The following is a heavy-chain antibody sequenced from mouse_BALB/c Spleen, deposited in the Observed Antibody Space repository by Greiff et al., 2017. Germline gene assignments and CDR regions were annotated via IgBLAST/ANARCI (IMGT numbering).Heavy chain of an antibody. CDR3: ARWMVRGYFDY. D-gene: IGHD2-1*01. J-gene: IGHJ2*01. V-gene: IGHV1S137*01. CDR1: GYTFTDYA. CDR2: ISTYYGDA. Sequence: QVQLQQSGAELVRPGVSVKISCKGSGYTFTDYAMHWVKQSHAKSLEWIGVISTYYGDASYNQKFKGKATMTVDKSSSTAYMELARLTSEDSAIYYCARWMVRGYFDYWGQGTTLTVSS.